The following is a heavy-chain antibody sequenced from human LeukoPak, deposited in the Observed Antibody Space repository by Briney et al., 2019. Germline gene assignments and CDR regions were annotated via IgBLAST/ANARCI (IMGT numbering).Heavy chain of an antibody. V-gene: IGHV1-46*01. J-gene: IGHJ4*02. CDR3: ARGVAVAGHTFDY. CDR1: GYTFTPYY. D-gene: IGHD6-19*01. CDR2: INPSGGSA. Sequence: ASVKVSCKASGYTFTPYYMHWVRQAPGQGLDWMGIINPSGGSASYAQKFQGRVIMTRDTSTSTVYIELSSLRSDDTAVYYCARGVAVAGHTFDYWGQGTPVTVSS.